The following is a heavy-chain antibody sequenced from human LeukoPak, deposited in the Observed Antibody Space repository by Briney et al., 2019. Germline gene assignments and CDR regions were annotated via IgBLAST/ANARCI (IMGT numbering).Heavy chain of an antibody. CDR1: GFTFSSYS. Sequence: GGSLRLSCAASGFTFSSYSMNWVRQAPGKGLEWVSSISSSSSYIYYADSVKGRFTISRDNAKNSLYLQMNSLRAEDTAVYYCARFENGGSGSYPFDYWGQGTLVTVSS. D-gene: IGHD3-10*01. J-gene: IGHJ4*02. CDR2: ISSSSSYI. V-gene: IGHV3-21*01. CDR3: ARFENGGSGSYPFDY.